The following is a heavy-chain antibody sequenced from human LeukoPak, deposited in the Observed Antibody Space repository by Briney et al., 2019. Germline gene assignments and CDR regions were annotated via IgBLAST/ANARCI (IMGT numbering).Heavy chain of an antibody. CDR1: GDSIGSHY. J-gene: IGHJ6*03. V-gene: IGHV4-59*11. CDR3: ASSQGYYYCMDV. CDR2: IYYSGST. Sequence: SETLSLTCTVSGDSIGSHYWSWIRQPPGKGLEWIGYIYYSGSTNYNPSLKSRVTISVDTSKNQFSLKLSSVTAADTAVYYCASSQGYYYCMDVWGKGTTVTVSS.